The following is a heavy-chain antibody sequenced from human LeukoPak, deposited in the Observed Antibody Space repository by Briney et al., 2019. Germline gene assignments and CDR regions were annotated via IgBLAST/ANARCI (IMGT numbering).Heavy chain of an antibody. CDR1: GYSISSGYY. CDR2: IYHSGRT. V-gene: IGHV4-38-2*02. Sequence: SETLSLTCTVSGYSISSGYYWGWIRQPPGKRLEWIGSIYHSGRTFYNPSLKSRVTISVDTSKNQFSLKLTSVTAADTAVYYCAKVRRVQYYFHFMDVWDNGTTVIVSS. J-gene: IGHJ6*03. CDR3: AKVRRVQYYFHFMDV.